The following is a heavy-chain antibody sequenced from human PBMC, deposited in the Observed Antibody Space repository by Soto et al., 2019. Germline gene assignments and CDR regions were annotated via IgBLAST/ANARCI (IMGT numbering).Heavy chain of an antibody. J-gene: IGHJ4*02. D-gene: IGHD3-10*01. CDR3: AKDRHYYGSGPFDY. CDR2: ISGSGGST. Sequence: GGSLRLSCAASGFTFSSYAMSWVRQAPGKGLEWVSAISGSGGSTYYADSVKGRFTISRDNSKNTLYLQMNSLRAEDTAVYYCAKDRHYYGSGPFDYWGREPWSPSPQ. CDR1: GFTFSSYA. V-gene: IGHV3-23*01.